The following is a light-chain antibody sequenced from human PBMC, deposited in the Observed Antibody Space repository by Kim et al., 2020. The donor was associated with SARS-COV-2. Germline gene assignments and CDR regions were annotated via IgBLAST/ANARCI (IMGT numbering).Light chain of an antibody. CDR3: SSYTSSSTLV. Sequence: GQSITISCTGPSSDVGGYNYVSWYQQHPGKAPKLMIYDVSKRPSGVSNRFSGSKSANTASLAISGLQAEDEADYYCSSYTSSSTLVFGGGTQLTVL. CDR1: SSDVGGYNY. V-gene: IGLV2-14*04. J-gene: IGLJ3*02. CDR2: DVS.